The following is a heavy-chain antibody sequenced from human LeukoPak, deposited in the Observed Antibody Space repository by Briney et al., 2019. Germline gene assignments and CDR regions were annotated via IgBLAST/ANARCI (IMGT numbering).Heavy chain of an antibody. Sequence: GGSLRFSCAASGFTFSSNWMHWVRQAPGKGLVWVSRINGDGGSTSYADSLKGRFTISRDNAKNTLYLQMNSLRAEDTAVYYCVGIRYDSSGRYFDNWGQGTLVTVS. CDR2: INGDGGST. V-gene: IGHV3-74*01. CDR3: VGIRYDSSGRYFDN. CDR1: GFTFSSNW. D-gene: IGHD3-22*01. J-gene: IGHJ4*02.